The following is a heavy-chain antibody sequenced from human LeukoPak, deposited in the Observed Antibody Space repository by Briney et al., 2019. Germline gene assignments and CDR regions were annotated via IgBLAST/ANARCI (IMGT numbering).Heavy chain of an antibody. CDR3: ARGRMGIAARPGIYWFDP. D-gene: IGHD6-6*01. CDR1: GGSISSGGYS. V-gene: IGHV4-30-2*01. Sequence: PSETLSLTCAVSGGSISSGGYSWSWIRRPPGKGLEWIGYIYHSGSTYYNPSLKSRVTISVDRSKNQFSLKLSSVTAADTAVYYCARGRMGIAARPGIYWFDPWGQGTLVTVSS. CDR2: IYHSGST. J-gene: IGHJ5*02.